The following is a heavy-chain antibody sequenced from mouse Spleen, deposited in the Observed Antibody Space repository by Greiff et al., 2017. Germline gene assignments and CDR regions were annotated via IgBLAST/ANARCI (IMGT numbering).Heavy chain of an antibody. Sequence: EVQLQQSGAELVRPGASVKLSCTASGFNFTDYYMHWVKQRPEQGLEWIGRIDPEDGDTEYAPKFQGKATLTADTSSNTAYLQLSSLTSEDTAVYYGTTSLITTVGRGWYFDVWGAGTTVTVSS. V-gene: IGHV14-1*01. CDR1: GFNFTDYY. CDR3: TTSLITTVGRGWYFDV. J-gene: IGHJ1*01. CDR2: IDPEDGDT. D-gene: IGHD1-1*01.